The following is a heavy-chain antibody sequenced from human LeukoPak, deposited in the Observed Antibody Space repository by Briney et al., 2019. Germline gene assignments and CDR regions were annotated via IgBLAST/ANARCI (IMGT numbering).Heavy chain of an antibody. Sequence: SETLSLTCTVSGGSFTSYYWSWIRQAPGKGLEWIGYIYTSGSTKYNPSLRGRVTISVDTSKNQFSLKLSSVTAADTAVYFCARLLSTAHFDYWGQETLVTVSS. CDR2: IYTSGST. CDR3: ARLLSTAHFDY. D-gene: IGHD2-15*01. V-gene: IGHV4-4*09. J-gene: IGHJ4*02. CDR1: GGSFTSYY.